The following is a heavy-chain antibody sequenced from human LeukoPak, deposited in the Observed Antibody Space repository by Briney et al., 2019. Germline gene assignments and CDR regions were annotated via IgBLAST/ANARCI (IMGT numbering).Heavy chain of an antibody. J-gene: IGHJ4*02. CDR2: IHHTGTP. CDR3: MRHASGEPPRY. Sequence: GSLRLSCTASGFIFSIYNINWVRQPPGKGLEWIASIHHTGTPYYNPSLKSRVTISVDTSKNQFSLQFSSVIAADTAVYYCMRHASGEPPRYWGQGTLVTASS. V-gene: IGHV4-59*05. CDR1: GFIFSIYN. D-gene: IGHD7-27*01.